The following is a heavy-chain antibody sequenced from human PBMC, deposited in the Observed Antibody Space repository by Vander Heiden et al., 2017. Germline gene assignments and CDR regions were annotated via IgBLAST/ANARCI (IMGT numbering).Heavy chain of an antibody. J-gene: IGHJ5*02. CDR2: ISGSGGST. D-gene: IGHD3-9*01. V-gene: IGHV3-23*01. Sequence: EVQLLESGGGLVQPGGSLRLSCAASGFTFSSYAMSWVRQAPGKGLEWVSAISGSGGSTYYADSVKGRFTISRDNSKNTLYLQMNSLRAEDTAVYYCAKIKRYFDWPAGGWFDPWGHGTLVTVSS. CDR3: AKIKRYFDWPAGGWFDP. CDR1: GFTFSSYA.